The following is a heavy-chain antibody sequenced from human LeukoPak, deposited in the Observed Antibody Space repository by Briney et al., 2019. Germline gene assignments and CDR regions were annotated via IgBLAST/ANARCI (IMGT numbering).Heavy chain of an antibody. CDR1: GGTFSSYA. V-gene: IGHV1-69*13. Sequence: VASVKVSCKASGGTFSSYAIGWVRQAPGQGLEWMGGIIPIFGTANYAQKFQGRVTITADESTSTAYMELSSLRSEDTAVYYCARSPSYGSLYYYYGMDVWGQGTTVTVSS. J-gene: IGHJ6*02. D-gene: IGHD5-18*01. CDR2: IIPIFGTA. CDR3: ARSPSYGSLYYYYGMDV.